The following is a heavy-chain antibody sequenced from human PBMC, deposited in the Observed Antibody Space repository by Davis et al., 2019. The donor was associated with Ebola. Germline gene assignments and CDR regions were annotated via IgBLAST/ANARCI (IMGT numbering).Heavy chain of an antibody. CDR2: IKSKTDGGTT. V-gene: IGHV3-15*01. Sequence: GESLKISCAASGFTFSNAWMSWVRQAPGKGLEWVGRIKSKTDGGTTDYAAPVKGRFTISRDDSKNTLYLQMNSLKTEDTAVYYCTTDRYCGGDCYPAFDIWGQGTMVTVSS. CDR3: TTDRYCGGDCYPAFDI. J-gene: IGHJ3*02. CDR1: GFTFSNAW. D-gene: IGHD2-21*01.